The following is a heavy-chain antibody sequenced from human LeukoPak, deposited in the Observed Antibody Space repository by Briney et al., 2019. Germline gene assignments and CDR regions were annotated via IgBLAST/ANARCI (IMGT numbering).Heavy chain of an antibody. CDR1: GYTLTELS. J-gene: IGHJ4*02. D-gene: IGHD3-22*01. CDR3: ATDPGGYYDSSGYYYGY. CDR2: FDPEDGET. Sequence: EASVTVSCTVSGYTLTELSMHWVRRAPGKGLEWMGGFDPEDGETIYAQKFQGRVTMTEDTSTDTAYMELSSLRSEDTAVYYCATDPGGYYDSSGYYYGYWGQGTLVTVSS. V-gene: IGHV1-24*01.